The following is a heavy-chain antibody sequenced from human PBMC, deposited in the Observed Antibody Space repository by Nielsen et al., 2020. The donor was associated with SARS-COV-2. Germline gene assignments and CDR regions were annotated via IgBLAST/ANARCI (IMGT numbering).Heavy chain of an antibody. V-gene: IGHV3-30*18. D-gene: IGHD6-19*01. CDR3: AKTSSGWYWYYFDY. CDR1: GFTFSNYG. CDR2: ISSDGSHR. Sequence: GESLKISCEVSGFTFSNYGMHWVRQAPGKGLQWVALISSDGSHRSLTDSVKGRFIIARDTSTNRLHLQMNSLRAEDTAVYYCAKTSSGWYWYYFDYWGQGTLVTVSS. J-gene: IGHJ4*02.